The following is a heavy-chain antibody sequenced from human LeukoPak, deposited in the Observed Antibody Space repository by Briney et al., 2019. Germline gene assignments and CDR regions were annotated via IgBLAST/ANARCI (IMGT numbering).Heavy chain of an antibody. J-gene: IGHJ4*02. CDR1: GFTFDDYA. Sequence: GGSLRLSCAASGFTFDDYAMHWVRQAPGEGLEWVSGISWNSGSIGYADSVRGRFTISRDNAKNSLYLQMNSLRAEDTALYYCAKDSWRFGEFNRGYFDYWGQGTLVTVSS. CDR3: AKDSWRFGEFNRGYFDY. V-gene: IGHV3-9*01. D-gene: IGHD3-10*01. CDR2: ISWNSGSI.